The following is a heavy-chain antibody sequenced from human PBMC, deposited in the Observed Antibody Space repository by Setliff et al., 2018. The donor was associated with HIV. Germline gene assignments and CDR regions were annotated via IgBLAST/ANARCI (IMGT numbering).Heavy chain of an antibody. J-gene: IGHJ6*02. CDR1: GGTFSSYA. CDR3: ARGGWSGGGPLHYSYYYLDV. Sequence: GPPVKVSCKASGGTFSSYAISWVRQAPGQGLEWMGGIIPIFGTANYAKKFQGRVTITADESTSTAYMGLSILTSEDTAVYYCARGGWSGGGPLHYSYYYLDVWGQGTAVTVSS. D-gene: IGHD2-15*01. CDR2: IIPIFGTA. V-gene: IGHV1-69*13.